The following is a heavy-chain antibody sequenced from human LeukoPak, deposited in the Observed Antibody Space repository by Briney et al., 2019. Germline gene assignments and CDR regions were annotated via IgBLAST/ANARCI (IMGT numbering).Heavy chain of an antibody. CDR3: ARLSPYLGSGSSAFPDDF. D-gene: IGHD3-10*01. CDR1: GGPISSSRYY. Sequence: PSETLSLTCTVSGGPISSSRYYWGWIRQPPGRGLEWIGSIHYSGSTYYNPSLKSRVTMSVDTSKDQFSLRLSSVTAADTAVYYCARLSPYLGSGSSAFPDDFWGRGTLVTVSS. V-gene: IGHV4-39*01. CDR2: IHYSGST. J-gene: IGHJ4*02.